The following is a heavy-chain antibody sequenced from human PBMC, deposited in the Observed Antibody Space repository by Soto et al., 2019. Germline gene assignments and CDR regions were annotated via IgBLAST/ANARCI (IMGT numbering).Heavy chain of an antibody. CDR1: GFTFSSYS. CDR2: ISSRSDI. CDR3: AREYTAWPLAYGLDV. Sequence: PGGSLRLSCVGSGFTFSSYSINWVRDAPGKGLEWVSSISSRSDIYYADSVKGRFTISRDNAKNSVSLQMNSLRAEDTAVYYCAREYTAWPLAYGLDVWGQGTTVTVSS. D-gene: IGHD2-2*02. J-gene: IGHJ6*02. V-gene: IGHV3-21*01.